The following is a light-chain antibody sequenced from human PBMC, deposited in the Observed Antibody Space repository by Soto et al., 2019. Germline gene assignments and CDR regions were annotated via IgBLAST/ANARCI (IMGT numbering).Light chain of an antibody. CDR3: HAWDSSTVV. Sequence: SYELTQPPSVSVSPGQTASITCSGDKLGDKYACWYQQKPGQSPVLVIYQDSKRPSVIPERFSGSNSGNTATLTISGTQAMDEADYYCHAWDSSTVVCGRGTKLTVL. CDR1: KLGDKY. CDR2: QDS. V-gene: IGLV3-1*01. J-gene: IGLJ2*01.